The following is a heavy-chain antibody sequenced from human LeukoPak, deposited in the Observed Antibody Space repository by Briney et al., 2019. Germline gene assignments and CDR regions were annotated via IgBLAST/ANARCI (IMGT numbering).Heavy chain of an antibody. CDR3: ARKDYYGSGSYYTGNWFDP. V-gene: IGHV4-39*07. Sequence: SETLSLTCTVSGGSISSYYWSWIRQPPGKGLEWIGSIYYSGSTYYNPSLKSRVTISVDTSKNQFSLKLSSVTAADTAVYYCARKDYYGSGSYYTGNWFDPWGQGTLVTVSS. CDR2: IYYSGST. D-gene: IGHD3-10*01. CDR1: GGSISSYY. J-gene: IGHJ5*02.